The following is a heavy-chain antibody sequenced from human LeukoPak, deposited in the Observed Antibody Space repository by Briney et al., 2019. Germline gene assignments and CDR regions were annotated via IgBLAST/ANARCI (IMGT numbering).Heavy chain of an antibody. Sequence: PGGSLRLSCAASGFTFSSYGMHWVRQAPGKGLEWAAFIRFDGTETYYADSVKGRFNISRDNSKNMLYLQVRGLRPEDTAMYYCAKGAYTSAYETDYWGQGTLVTVSS. D-gene: IGHD2-2*02. V-gene: IGHV3-30*02. J-gene: IGHJ4*02. CDR1: GFTFSSYG. CDR3: AKGAYTSAYETDY. CDR2: IRFDGTET.